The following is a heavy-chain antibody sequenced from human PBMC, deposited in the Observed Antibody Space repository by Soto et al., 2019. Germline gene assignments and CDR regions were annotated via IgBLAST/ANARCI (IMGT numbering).Heavy chain of an antibody. CDR2: IWYDGSNK. V-gene: IGHV3-33*01. J-gene: IGHJ6*02. CDR3: ARDSSSFHLYYYYGMDV. D-gene: IGHD6-13*01. CDR1: GFTFSSYG. Sequence: PGGSLRLSCAASGFTFSSYGMHWVRQAPGKGLEWVAVIWYDGSNKYYADSVKGRFTISRDNSKNTLYLQMNSLRAEDTAVYYCARDSSSFHLYYYYGMDVWGQGNTVTVSS.